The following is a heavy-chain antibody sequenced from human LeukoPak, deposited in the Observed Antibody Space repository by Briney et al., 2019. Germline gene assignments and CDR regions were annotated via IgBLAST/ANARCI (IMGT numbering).Heavy chain of an antibody. CDR2: IDPNSGGT. D-gene: IGHD1-26*01. Sequence: ASVKVSCTASGYTFTGYYMHWVRQAPGQGLEWMGWIDPNSGGTNYAQKFQDRVTMTRDTSISTAHMELSRLRSDDTAVYYCARAISGSYYYWGQGTLVTVSS. J-gene: IGHJ4*02. V-gene: IGHV1-2*02. CDR1: GYTFTGYY. CDR3: ARAISGSYYY.